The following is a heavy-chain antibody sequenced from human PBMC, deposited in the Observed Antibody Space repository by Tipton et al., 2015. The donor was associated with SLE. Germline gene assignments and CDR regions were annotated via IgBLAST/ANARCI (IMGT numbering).Heavy chain of an antibody. CDR1: GGTFSSYP. CDR2: IIPIFGTA. J-gene: IGHJ4*02. Sequence: QSGPEVKKPGSSVKVSCKASGGTFSSYPISWVRQAPGQGREWIGRIIPIFGTANYAQKIQGRVTITADESTSTAYMELSSLRSEDTAVYYWARERATWSQLSGCWNWGQVTLFTVSS. V-gene: IGHV1-69*15. D-gene: IGHD2-21*02. CDR3: ARERATWSQLSGCWN.